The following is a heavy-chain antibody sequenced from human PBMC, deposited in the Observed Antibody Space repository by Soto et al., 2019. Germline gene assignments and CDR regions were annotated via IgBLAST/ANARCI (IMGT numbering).Heavy chain of an antibody. D-gene: IGHD6-13*01. Sequence: QVQLQESGPGLVKPSQTLSLTCTVSGGSISSGDYYWSWIRQPPGKGLEWIGYIYYSGGSYYNPSLRGRVAVSVDTSKDQFSLKLSSVTDADTAVYYCARGYSSSWPYYYYGMVVWGQGTTVTVSS. CDR1: GGSISSGDYY. V-gene: IGHV4-30-4*01. CDR3: ARGYSSSWPYYYYGMVV. CDR2: IYYSGGS. J-gene: IGHJ6*02.